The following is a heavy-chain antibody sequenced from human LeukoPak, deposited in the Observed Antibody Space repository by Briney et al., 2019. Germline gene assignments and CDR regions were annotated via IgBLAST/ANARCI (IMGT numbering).Heavy chain of an antibody. CDR3: ARTPQLYDYGGNFHGY. CDR1: GFTFSSYS. Sequence: PGGSLRLSCAASGFTFSSYSMNWVRQAPGKGLEWVSYISSSSGTIYYADSVKGRFTISRDNSKNTLYLQMNGLRAEDTAVYYCARTPQLYDYGGNFHGYWGQGTLVTVSS. V-gene: IGHV3-48*01. J-gene: IGHJ4*02. CDR2: ISSSSGTI. D-gene: IGHD4-23*01.